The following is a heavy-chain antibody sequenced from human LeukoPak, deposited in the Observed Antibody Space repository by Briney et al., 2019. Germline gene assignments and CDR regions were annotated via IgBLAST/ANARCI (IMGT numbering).Heavy chain of an antibody. CDR1: GFTFGSYS. V-gene: IGHV3-21*01. CDR2: ISSSSSYI. D-gene: IGHD1-14*01. Sequence: GGSLRLSCAASGFTFGSYSMNWVRQAPGKGLEWVSPISSSSSYIYYADSVKGRFTISRDNAKNSLYLQMNSLRAEDTAVYYCARAHPRYYYDFWGQGTLVTVSS. CDR3: ARAHPRYYYDF. J-gene: IGHJ4*02.